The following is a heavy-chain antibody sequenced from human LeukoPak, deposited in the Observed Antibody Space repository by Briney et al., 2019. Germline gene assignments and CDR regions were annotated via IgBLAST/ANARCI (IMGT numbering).Heavy chain of an antibody. V-gene: IGHV3-13*01. CDR2: IGTAGDT. D-gene: IGHD2-21*02. CDR3: ARGGDDYAFDI. J-gene: IGHJ3*02. Sequence: GGSLRLSCAASGFTFSSYDMHWVRQATGKGLEWVSAIGTAGDTYYPGSVKGRFTISRENAKNSLYLQMNSLRAGDTAVYYCARGGDDYAFDIWGQGTMVTVSS. CDR1: GFTFSSYD.